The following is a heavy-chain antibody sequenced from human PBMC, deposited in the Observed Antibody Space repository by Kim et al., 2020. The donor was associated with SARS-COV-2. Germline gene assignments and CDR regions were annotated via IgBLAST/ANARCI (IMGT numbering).Heavy chain of an antibody. V-gene: IGHV3-23*01. CDR2: ISGSGGST. CDR3: AKSRRRIVGAGDAFDI. Sequence: GGSLRLSCAASGFTFSSYAMSWVRQAPGKGLEWVSAISGSGGSTYYADSVKGRFTISRDNSKNTLYLQMNSLRAEDTAVYYCAKSRRRIVGAGDAFDIWGQGTMVTVSS. CDR1: GFTFSSYA. J-gene: IGHJ3*02. D-gene: IGHD1-26*01.